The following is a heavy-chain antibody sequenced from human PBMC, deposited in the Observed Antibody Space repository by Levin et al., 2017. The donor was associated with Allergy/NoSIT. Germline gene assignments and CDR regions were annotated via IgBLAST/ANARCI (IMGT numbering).Heavy chain of an antibody. CDR2: IYSCGSA. CDR3: ARAEVGSEH. J-gene: IGHJ4*02. D-gene: IGHD3-10*01. Sequence: SQTLSLTCKVSGGSISSGSYYWSWIRQPAAKGLEWIGRIYSCGSANYNPSLKSRVTISVDTSKNQFSLKLSSVTAADTAVYYCARAEVGSEHWGQGTLVTVSS. V-gene: IGHV4-61*02. CDR1: GGSISSGSYY.